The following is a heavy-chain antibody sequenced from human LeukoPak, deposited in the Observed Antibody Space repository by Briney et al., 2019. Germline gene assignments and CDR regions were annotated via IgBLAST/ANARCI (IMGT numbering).Heavy chain of an antibody. Sequence: AETLSLTCTVSGGSISSYYWSWIRQPPGKGLEWIGYIYYSGSTNYNPSLRSRVTISVDTSKNQFSLKLSSVTAADTAVYYCAREDKSSWFDYWGQGTLDTVSS. CDR1: GGSISSYY. V-gene: IGHV4-59*01. D-gene: IGHD6-13*01. CDR3: AREDKSSWFDY. J-gene: IGHJ4*02. CDR2: IYYSGST.